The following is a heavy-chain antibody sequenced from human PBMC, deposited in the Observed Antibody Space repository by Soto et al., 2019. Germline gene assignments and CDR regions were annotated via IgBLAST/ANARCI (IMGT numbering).Heavy chain of an antibody. D-gene: IGHD2-15*01. CDR2: ISGSGGST. CDR1: GFTFSSYA. V-gene: IGHV3-23*01. J-gene: IGHJ4*02. CDR3: AKLYCSGGSCKPPFDY. Sequence: GGSLRLSCAASGFTFSSYAMSWVRQAPGKGLEWVSAISGSGGSTYYADSVKGRFTISRDNSKNTLYLQMNSLRAEDTAVYYCAKLYCSGGSCKPPFDYWGQGTLVTVSS.